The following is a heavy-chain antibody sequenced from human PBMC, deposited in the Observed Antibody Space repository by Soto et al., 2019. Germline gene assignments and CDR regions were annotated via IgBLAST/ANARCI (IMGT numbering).Heavy chain of an antibody. D-gene: IGHD3-9*01. V-gene: IGHV4-34*01. CDR3: AREYDILTEGFDP. J-gene: IGHJ5*02. CDR1: GGSVSGYY. CDR2: INHSGST. Sequence: PSETLSLTCAVYGGSVSGYYWSWIRQPPGKGLEWIGEINHSGSTNYNPSLKSRVTISVDTSKNQFSLKLSSVTAADTAVYYCAREYDILTEGFDPWGQGTLVTVSS.